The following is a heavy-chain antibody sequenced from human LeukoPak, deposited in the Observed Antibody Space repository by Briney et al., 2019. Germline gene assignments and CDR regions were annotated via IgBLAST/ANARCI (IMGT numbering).Heavy chain of an antibody. CDR2: IWYDGSNK. Sequence: GGPLRLSCAASGFTFSSYGMHWVRQAPGKGLEWVAVIWYDGSNKYYADSVKGRFTISRDNSKNTLYLQMNSLRAEDTAVYYCARDSSGWGYFDYWGQGTLVTVSS. V-gene: IGHV3-33*01. J-gene: IGHJ4*02. D-gene: IGHD6-19*01. CDR1: GFTFSSYG. CDR3: ARDSSGWGYFDY.